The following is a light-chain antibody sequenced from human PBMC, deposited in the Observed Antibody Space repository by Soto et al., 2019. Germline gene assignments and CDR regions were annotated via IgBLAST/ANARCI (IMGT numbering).Light chain of an antibody. J-gene: IGKJ4*01. V-gene: IGKV3D-20*02. CDR1: QSVSSSY. CDR2: GAS. CDR3: QQRSNSVLT. Sequence: EIVLTQSPGTLSLSPGERATLSCRASQSVSSSYLAWYQQRPGQAPRLLIYGASTRATGIPARFSGSESGTDFTLTISSLEPEDFAVYYCQQRSNSVLTFGGGTKVDIK.